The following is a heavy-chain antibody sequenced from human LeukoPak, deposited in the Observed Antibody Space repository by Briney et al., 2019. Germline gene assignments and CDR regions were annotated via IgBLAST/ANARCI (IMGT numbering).Heavy chain of an antibody. CDR3: ASTTTMVRGVIVLGY. CDR1: GYTFTSYY. J-gene: IGHJ4*02. V-gene: IGHV1-2*02. Sequence: GASVKVSCKASGYTFTSYYMHWVRQAPGQGLEWMGWINPNSGGTNYAQKFQGRVTMTRDTSISTAYMELSRLRSDDTAVYYCASTTTMVRGVIVLGYWGQGTLVTVSS. CDR2: INPNSGGT. D-gene: IGHD3-10*01.